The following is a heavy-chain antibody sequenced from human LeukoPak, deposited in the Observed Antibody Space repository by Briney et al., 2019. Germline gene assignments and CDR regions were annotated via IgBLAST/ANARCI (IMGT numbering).Heavy chain of an antibody. V-gene: IGHV3-7*03. D-gene: IGHD3-22*01. Sequence: GGSLRLSCEGSAFIFSGHWMNWVRQTPGKGLEWVASIKEDGSERQYVDSVKGRFSISRDNTKGSLFLQLNSLRAEDTAVYYCARDLYYYDSSGSKDLDYWGQGTLVTVTS. J-gene: IGHJ4*02. CDR2: IKEDGSER. CDR3: ARDLYYYDSSGSKDLDY. CDR1: AFIFSGHW.